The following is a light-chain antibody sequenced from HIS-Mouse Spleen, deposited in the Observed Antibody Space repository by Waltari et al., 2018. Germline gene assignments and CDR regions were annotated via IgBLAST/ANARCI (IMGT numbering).Light chain of an antibody. CDR2: AAS. CDR3: QQYYSYPRT. J-gene: IGKJ1*01. V-gene: IGKV1-8*01. Sequence: AIRMTQSPSSPSASTGDRVTITCRASQGISSYLVWYQQKPGKAPKLLIYAASTLQSGVPSRFSGSGSGTDFTLTISCLQSEDFATYYCQQYYSYPRTFGQGTKVEIK. CDR1: QGISSY.